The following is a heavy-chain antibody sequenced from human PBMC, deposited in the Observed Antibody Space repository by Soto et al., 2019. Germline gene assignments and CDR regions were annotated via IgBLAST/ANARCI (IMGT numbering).Heavy chain of an antibody. CDR2: IIPILGRP. J-gene: IGHJ6*02. D-gene: IGHD3-22*01. Sequence: QVQLVQSGAELKKPGSSVKVSCKASGGTFSNYTITRVRQAPGQGLEWMGRIIPILGRPNYAQKFQGRVTITADKSTSTAYRELSSLRSEDTAVYYCASRNIVVVGKPYYYYGMDVWGQGTTVTVS. CDR3: ASRNIVVVGKPYYYYGMDV. CDR1: GGTFSNYT. V-gene: IGHV1-69*02.